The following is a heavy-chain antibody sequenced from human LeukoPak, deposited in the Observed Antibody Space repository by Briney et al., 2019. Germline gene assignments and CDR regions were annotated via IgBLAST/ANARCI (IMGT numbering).Heavy chain of an antibody. CDR3: ARDRPPGYSQEYYFDY. D-gene: IGHD2-15*01. J-gene: IGHJ4*02. V-gene: IGHV3-21*01. CDR1: GFTFSSYS. CDR2: ISSSSSYI. Sequence: PGGSLRLSCAASGFTFSSYSMNWVRQAPGKGLEWVSSISSSSSYIYYADSVKGRFTISRDNAKNSLYLQMNSLRAEDTAVYYCARDRPPGYSQEYYFDYWGQGTLVTVSS.